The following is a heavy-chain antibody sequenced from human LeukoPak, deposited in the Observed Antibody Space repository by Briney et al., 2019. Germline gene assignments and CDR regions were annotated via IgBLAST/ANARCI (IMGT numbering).Heavy chain of an antibody. CDR3: ARGPFDY. V-gene: IGHV4-59*01. CDR1: GGPISSYY. Sequence: PSETLSLTCTVSGGPISSYYWSRIRQPPGKGLEWIGYIYYSGSTNYNPSLKSRVTISVDTSKNQFSLKLSSVTAADTAVYYCARGPFDYWGQGTLVTVSS. J-gene: IGHJ4*02. CDR2: IYYSGST.